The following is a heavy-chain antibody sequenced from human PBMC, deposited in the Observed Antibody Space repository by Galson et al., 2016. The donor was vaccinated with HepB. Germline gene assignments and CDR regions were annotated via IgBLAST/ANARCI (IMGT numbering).Heavy chain of an antibody. CDR3: AHAPSGVVTEFKY. V-gene: IGHV2-5*02. CDR2: IYWDDDK. CDR1: GFPLSTSGVG. D-gene: IGHD4-23*01. Sequence: PALVKPTQTLTLTCTFSGFPLSTSGVGVGWIRQPPGKALEWLAFIYWDDDKRYSPSLKSRPIITKDTSKNQVVLTMINMEPVDTATYNCAHAPSGVVTEFKYWGQGTLITVSS. J-gene: IGHJ4*02.